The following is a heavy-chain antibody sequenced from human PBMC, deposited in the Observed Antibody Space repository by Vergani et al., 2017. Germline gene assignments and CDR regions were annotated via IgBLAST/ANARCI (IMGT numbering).Heavy chain of an antibody. CDR2: IQKDGIDK. V-gene: IGHV3-30*02. Sequence: QVQLVESGGGVVQPGESLRLSCAASGFPFSTYGIHWVRQAPGKGLEWVAFIQKDGIDKFYADSVRGRFTISRDISKNTLYLEMNSLRTEDTAVYYCATKSCGTPGCQIGYFREWGQGTLVTVSS. CDR1: GFPFSTYG. D-gene: IGHD1-1*01. CDR3: ATKSCGTPGCQIGYFRE. J-gene: IGHJ1*01.